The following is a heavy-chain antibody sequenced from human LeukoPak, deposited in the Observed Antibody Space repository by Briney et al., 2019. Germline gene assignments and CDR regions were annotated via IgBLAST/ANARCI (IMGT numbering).Heavy chain of an antibody. V-gene: IGHV3-23*01. CDR1: GGSFSGYY. J-gene: IGHJ4*02. Sequence: ETLSLTCAVYGGSFSGYYWSWIRQPPGKGLEWVSAISGSGGGTYYADSVKGRFTISRDNSKNTVYLQMNSLSTEDTAVYYCAKTTTGYSSGRYPGWPVDYWGQGTLVTVSS. CDR3: AKTTTGYSSGRYPGWPVDY. CDR2: ISGSGGGT. D-gene: IGHD6-19*01.